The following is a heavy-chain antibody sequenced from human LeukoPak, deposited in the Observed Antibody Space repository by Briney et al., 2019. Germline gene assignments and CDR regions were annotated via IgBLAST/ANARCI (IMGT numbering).Heavy chain of an antibody. CDR2: INHSGST. Sequence: SETLSLTCAVYGGSFSGYYWSWIRQPPGKGLEWIGEINHSGSTNYNPSLKSRVTISVDTSKNQFSLKLSSVTAADTAVYYCARGSVYYGPGSYDYWGQGTLVTVS. CDR1: GGSFSGYY. D-gene: IGHD3-10*01. CDR3: ARGSVYYGPGSYDY. V-gene: IGHV4-34*01. J-gene: IGHJ4*02.